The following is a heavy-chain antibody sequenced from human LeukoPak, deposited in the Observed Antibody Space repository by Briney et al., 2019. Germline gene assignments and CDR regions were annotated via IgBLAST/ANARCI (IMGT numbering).Heavy chain of an antibody. CDR2: IYHSGSA. Sequence: PSETLSLTCTVSGYSINSGYYWGWIRQPPGKGLEWIGSIYHSGSAYYNPSLKSRVTISVDTSKNQFSLKLSSVTAADTAVYYCARDSQYYAGFDPWGQGTLVTVSS. D-gene: IGHD3-3*01. J-gene: IGHJ5*02. CDR1: GYSINSGYY. V-gene: IGHV4-38-2*02. CDR3: ARDSQYYAGFDP.